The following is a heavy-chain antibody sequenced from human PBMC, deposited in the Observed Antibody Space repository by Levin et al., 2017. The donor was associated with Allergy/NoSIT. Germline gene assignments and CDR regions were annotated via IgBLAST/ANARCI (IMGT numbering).Heavy chain of an antibody. CDR2: IDSGSATI. CDR3: ARPNWGAFDF. Sequence: GGSLRLSCAASGFTFSIYGMNWVRQAPGKGLEWVSYIDSGSATINYADSVKGRFTLSRDNAKNSLYLQMNSLRAEDTAVYYCARPNWGAFDFWGRGTTVTVSS. J-gene: IGHJ3*01. CDR1: GFTFSIYG. V-gene: IGHV3-48*01. D-gene: IGHD3-16*01.